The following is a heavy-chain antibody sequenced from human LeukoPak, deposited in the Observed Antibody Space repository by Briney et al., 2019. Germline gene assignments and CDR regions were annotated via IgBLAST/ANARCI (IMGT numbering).Heavy chain of an antibody. CDR1: GFTFSSYS. CDR2: ISSSSSYI. J-gene: IGHJ4*02. V-gene: IGHV3-21*01. CDR3: AAQPRGTTVTTHDY. Sequence: GGSLRLSCAASGFTFSSYSMNWVRQAPGKGLEWVSSISSSSSYIYYADSVKGRFTISRDNAKNSLYLQMNSLKAEDTAVYYCAAQPRGTTVTTHDYWGQGTLVTVSS. D-gene: IGHD4-17*01.